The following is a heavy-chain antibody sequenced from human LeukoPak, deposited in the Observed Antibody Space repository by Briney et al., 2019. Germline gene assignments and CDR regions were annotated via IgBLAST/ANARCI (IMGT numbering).Heavy chain of an antibody. Sequence: ASVKVSCKASGYTFTSYGISWVRQAPGQGLEWMGGIIPIFGTANYAQKFQGRVTITTDESTSTAYMELSSLRSEDTAVYYCARDSGSYHNWFDPWGQGTLVTVSS. CDR1: GYTFTSYG. V-gene: IGHV1-69*05. CDR2: IIPIFGTA. J-gene: IGHJ5*02. D-gene: IGHD1-26*01. CDR3: ARDSGSYHNWFDP.